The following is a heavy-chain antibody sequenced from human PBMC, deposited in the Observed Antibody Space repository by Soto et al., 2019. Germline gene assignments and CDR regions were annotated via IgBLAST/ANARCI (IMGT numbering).Heavy chain of an antibody. CDR1: GYTFTSYA. V-gene: IGHV1-3*01. D-gene: IGHD6-13*01. CDR3: AGAGAGAGTGRFDP. J-gene: IGHJ5*02. CDR2: INAGNGNT. Sequence: GASVKVSCKASGYTFTSYAMHWVRQAPGQRIEWIGWINAGNGNTKYSQKFQGRVTITRDTSASTAYMELSSLRSEDTAMNYSAGAGAGAGTGRFDPWGQGTWVTFSS.